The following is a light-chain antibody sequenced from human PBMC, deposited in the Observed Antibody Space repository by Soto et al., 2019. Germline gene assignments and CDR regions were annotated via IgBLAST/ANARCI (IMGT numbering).Light chain of an antibody. CDR3: QDYNSWT. CDR1: QTIYSY. V-gene: IGKV1-39*01. Sequence: QVTKSPSSLSASVADTFTFLCRASQTIYSYLNWYQQKPGKAPNLLIYAASSLQSGVPSRFSANGSGTDFTLTISSLQPDDFATYYCQDYNSWTFGQGTKV. CDR2: AAS. J-gene: IGKJ1*01.